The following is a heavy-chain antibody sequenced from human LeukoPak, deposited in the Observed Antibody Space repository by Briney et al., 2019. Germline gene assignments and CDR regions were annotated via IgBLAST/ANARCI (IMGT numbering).Heavy chain of an antibody. V-gene: IGHV3-53*01. J-gene: IGHJ4*02. CDR2: IYSGGST. Sequence: GGSLRLSCAASGFTVSSSYMSWVRQAPGKGLEWVSVIYSGGSTYYADSVKGRFTISRDNSKNTLYLQMNSLRAEDTAVYYRARATYYYDTSGYYYWGQGTLVTVSS. D-gene: IGHD3-22*01. CDR3: ARATYYYDTSGYYY. CDR1: GFTVSSSY.